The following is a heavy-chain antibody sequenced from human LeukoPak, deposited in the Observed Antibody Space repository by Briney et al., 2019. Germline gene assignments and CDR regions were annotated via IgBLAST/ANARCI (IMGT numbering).Heavy chain of an antibody. V-gene: IGHV3-30*02. J-gene: IGHJ4*02. Sequence: PGGSLRLSCAASGFTFSSYGMHWVRQAPGKGLEWVAFMRYDGGNKYYADSVKGRFTISRDNSKNTLYLQMNSLRAEDTAVYYCAKDLFRVDTSTPAASYFDYWGQGTLVTVSS. CDR2: MRYDGGNK. CDR3: AKDLFRVDTSTPAASYFDY. D-gene: IGHD5-18*01. CDR1: GFTFSSYG.